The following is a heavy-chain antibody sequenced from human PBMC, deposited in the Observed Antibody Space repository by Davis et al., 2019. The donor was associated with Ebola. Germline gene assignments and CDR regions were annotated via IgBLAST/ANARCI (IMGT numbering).Heavy chain of an antibody. V-gene: IGHV3-64D*08. CDR2: ISSNGGST. CDR1: GFTFRSHW. J-gene: IGHJ6*02. D-gene: IGHD5-18*01. CDR3: VKRGRYSYGNTDYYYYGMDV. Sequence: GGSLRLSCVASGFTFRSHWMHWVRQAPGKGLEYVSAISSNGGSTYYADSVKGRFTISRDNSKNTLYLQMSSLRAEDTAVYYCVKRGRYSYGNTDYYYYGMDVWGQGTTVTVSS.